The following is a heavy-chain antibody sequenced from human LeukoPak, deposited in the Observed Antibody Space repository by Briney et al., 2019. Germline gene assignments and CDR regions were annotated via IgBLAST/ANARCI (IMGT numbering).Heavy chain of an antibody. CDR1: GGSISSYY. J-gene: IGHJ3*02. CDR3: ARGPSRVVVTAMGAFDI. D-gene: IGHD2-21*02. Sequence: SETLSLTCTVSGGSISSYYWSWIRQPAGKGLEWIGRIYTSGTINYNPSLKTRVTMSVDTSKNQFALKLTSVIAADTAVYYCARGPSRVVVTAMGAFDIWGQGTMVTVSS. V-gene: IGHV4-4*07. CDR2: IYTSGTI.